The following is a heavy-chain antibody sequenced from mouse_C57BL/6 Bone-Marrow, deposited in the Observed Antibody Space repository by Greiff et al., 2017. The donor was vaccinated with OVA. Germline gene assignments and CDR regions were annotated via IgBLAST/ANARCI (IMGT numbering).Heavy chain of an antibody. CDR3: APYDGYYAWFAY. CDR1: GFNIKDYY. D-gene: IGHD2-3*01. Sequence: EVQLQQSGAELVKPGASVKLSCTASGFNIKDYYMHWVKQRTEQGLEWIGRIDPEDGGTKYAPKFQGKATLTADTSSNTAYLQLSSLTSEDTDVDDCAPYDGYYAWFAYWGQGTLVTVSA. CDR2: IDPEDGGT. V-gene: IGHV14-2*01. J-gene: IGHJ3*01.